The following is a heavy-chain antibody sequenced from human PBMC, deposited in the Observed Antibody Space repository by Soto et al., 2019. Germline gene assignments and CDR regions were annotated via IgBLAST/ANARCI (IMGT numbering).Heavy chain of an antibody. CDR1: GFTFSTYA. D-gene: IGHD5-18*01. J-gene: IGHJ4*02. V-gene: IGHV3-23*01. Sequence: GGSLRLSCAASGFTFSTYAMTWVRQAPGKGLEWVSAISASGGSTYYADSVKGRFTISRDNSKNTLYLQMNSLRVEDTALYYCAKVGFPYSYVYFFYFWGQGTLVPVSS. CDR3: AKVGFPYSYVYFFYF. CDR2: ISASGGST.